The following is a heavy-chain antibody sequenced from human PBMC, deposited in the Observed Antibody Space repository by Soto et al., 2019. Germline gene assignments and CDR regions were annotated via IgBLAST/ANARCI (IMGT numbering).Heavy chain of an antibody. D-gene: IGHD6-19*01. V-gene: IGHV3-21*01. CDR3: ARDRGTGWYNFDY. CDR1: GFTFSSYS. J-gene: IGHJ4*02. Sequence: EMQLVESGGGLVKPGGSLRLSCEASGFTFSSYSMNWVRQAPGKGLEWVSAISSSGSYIYYTDSVKGRFTISRDNAKNSRYLQMNSLGAEDTATYYCARDRGTGWYNFDYWVQGTLVTVSS. CDR2: ISSSGSYI.